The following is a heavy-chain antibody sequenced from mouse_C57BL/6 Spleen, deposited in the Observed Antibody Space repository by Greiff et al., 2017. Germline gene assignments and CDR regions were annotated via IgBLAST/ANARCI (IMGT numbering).Heavy chain of an antibody. V-gene: IGHV1-50*01. CDR2: IDPSDSYT. CDR3: ARRHSNHPFYAMDY. CDR1: GYTFTSYW. Sequence: QVQLQQSGAELVKPGASVKLSCKASGYTFTSYWMQWVKQRPGQGLEWIGEIDPSDSYTNYNQKFKGKATLTVDTSSSTAYMQLSSLTSEDSAVYYCARRHSNHPFYAMDYWGQGTSVTVSS. J-gene: IGHJ4*01. D-gene: IGHD2-5*01.